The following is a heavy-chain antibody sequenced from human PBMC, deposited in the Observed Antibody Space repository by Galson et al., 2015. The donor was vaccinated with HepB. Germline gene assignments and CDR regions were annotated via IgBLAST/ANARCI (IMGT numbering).Heavy chain of an antibody. CDR2: ISSTGTT. CDR3: ATGVDIELLSSSSRPRRLGY. Sequence: VSGDSFSRGSWWTWVRHSPGKGLEWIGEISSTGTTNYNPSLHKRASISVDQSRKEVALSLTTAIVADTAIYYCATGVDIELLSSSSRPRRLGYWGQGTLVTVSS. J-gene: IGHJ4*02. CDR1: GDSFSRGSW. D-gene: IGHD5/OR15-5a*01. V-gene: IGHV4-4*02.